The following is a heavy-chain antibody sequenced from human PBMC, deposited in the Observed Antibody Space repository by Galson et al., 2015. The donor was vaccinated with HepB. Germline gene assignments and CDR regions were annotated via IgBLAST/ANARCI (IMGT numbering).Heavy chain of an antibody. D-gene: IGHD3-22*01. CDR1: GFTFSSYA. Sequence: SLRLSCAASGFTFSSYATHWVRQAPGKGLEWVAFIRYDGSNKYYADSVKGRFTISRDNSKNTLYLQMNSLRAEDTAVYYCAKEPYPYYYDSSGYYFDYWGQGTLVTVSS. J-gene: IGHJ4*02. CDR2: IRYDGSNK. V-gene: IGHV3-30*02. CDR3: AKEPYPYYYDSSGYYFDY.